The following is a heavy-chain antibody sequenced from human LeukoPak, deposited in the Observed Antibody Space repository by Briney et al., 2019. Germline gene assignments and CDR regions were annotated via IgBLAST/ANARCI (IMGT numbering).Heavy chain of an antibody. CDR1: GGSINSDNAY. V-gene: IGHV4-61*10. J-gene: IGHJ5*02. CDR2: IYFNGRA. CDR3: ARLVRGTNWFDP. Sequence: SETLSLTCTVSGGSINSDNAYWSWIRQPAGKTLEWIGHIYFNGRASYNPSLESRVTISVDTSKRQFSLRLNSVTAADTAVYYCARLVRGTNWFDPWGQGTLVTVSS. D-gene: IGHD3-10*01.